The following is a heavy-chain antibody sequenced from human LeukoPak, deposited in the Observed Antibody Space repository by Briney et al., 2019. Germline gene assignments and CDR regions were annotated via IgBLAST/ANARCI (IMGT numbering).Heavy chain of an antibody. CDR1: GFTFTGYY. CDR3: ARGPVVAATPVYYFDY. J-gene: IGHJ4*02. CDR2: INTNSGAT. V-gene: IGHV1-2*02. D-gene: IGHD2-15*01. Sequence: GSLKLSCKASGFTFTGYYMNWVRQAPGQGLEWVGWINTNSGATNYAQKFQGRVTMTRDTSISTAYMELSRLRSDDTAVYYCARGPVVAATPVYYFDYWGQGTLVTVSS.